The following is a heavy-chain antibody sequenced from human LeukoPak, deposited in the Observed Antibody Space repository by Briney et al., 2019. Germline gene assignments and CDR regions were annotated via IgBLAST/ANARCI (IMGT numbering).Heavy chain of an antibody. CDR3: ARAVTPAWWYFDL. CDR2: IYYSGST. Sequence: SETLSLTCTVSGGSISSSSYYWGWIRQPPGKGLEWIGSIYYSGSTYYNPSLKSRVTISEDTSKNQFSLKLSSVTAADTAVYYCARAVTPAWWYFDLWGRGTLVTVSS. J-gene: IGHJ2*01. D-gene: IGHD4-23*01. V-gene: IGHV4-39*07. CDR1: GGSISSSSYY.